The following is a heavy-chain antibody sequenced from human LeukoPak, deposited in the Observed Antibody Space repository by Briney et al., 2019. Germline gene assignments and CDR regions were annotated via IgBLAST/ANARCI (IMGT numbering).Heavy chain of an antibody. V-gene: IGHV3-53*04. CDR1: GFTVSSNY. J-gene: IGHJ3*02. CDR3: AREGYYDSSGRRHDAFDI. CDR2: IYSGGST. Sequence: PGGSLRLSCAASGFTVSSNYMSWVRQAPGKGLEWVSVIYSGGSTYYADSVKGRFTISRHNSKNTLYLQMNSLRAEDTAVYYCAREGYYDSSGRRHDAFDIWGQGTMVTASS. D-gene: IGHD3-22*01.